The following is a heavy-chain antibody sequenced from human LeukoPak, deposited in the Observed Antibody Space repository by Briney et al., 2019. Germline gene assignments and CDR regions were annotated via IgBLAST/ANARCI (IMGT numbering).Heavy chain of an antibody. V-gene: IGHV4-30-4*01. CDR2: IYYSGST. CDR3: AKFWTGYGYFDV. Sequence: PSETLSLTCTVSGGSISSGDYYWSWIRQPPGKGLEWIGYIYYSGSTYYNPSLKSRVTISVDTSKNQFSLKLSSVTAADTAVYYCAKFWTGYGYFDVWGRGTLVTVSS. D-gene: IGHD3-3*01. J-gene: IGHJ2*01. CDR1: GGSISSGDYY.